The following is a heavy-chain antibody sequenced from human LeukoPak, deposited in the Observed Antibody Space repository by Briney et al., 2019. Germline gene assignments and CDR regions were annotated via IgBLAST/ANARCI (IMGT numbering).Heavy chain of an antibody. CDR1: GYTFTRYY. Sequence: ASVKVSCKASGYTFTRYYMHWVRQAPGQGLEWMGWINPTSGDTKYAKKFQGRVTMTKDTSIRTAYVYLDRLRSDDTAMYYCARGPQRWFDHWGQGTLVTVSS. CDR2: INPTSGDT. J-gene: IGHJ5*02. V-gene: IGHV1-2*02. CDR3: ARGPQRWFDH. D-gene: IGHD6-25*01.